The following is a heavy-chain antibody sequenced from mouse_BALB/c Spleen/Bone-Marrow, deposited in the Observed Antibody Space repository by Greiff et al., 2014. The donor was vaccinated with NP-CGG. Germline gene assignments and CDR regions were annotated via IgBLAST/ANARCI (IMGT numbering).Heavy chain of an antibody. CDR3: APYYYGSSLFAY. CDR2: IDPANGNT. Sequence: EVMLVESGAELVKPGASVKLSCTASGFNIKDTYMHWVKQRPEQGLEWIGRIDPANGNTKYDPKFQGKATTTADTSSNTAYLQLSSLTSEDTAVYYCAPYYYGSSLFAYWGQGTLVTVSA. D-gene: IGHD1-1*01. V-gene: IGHV14-3*02. J-gene: IGHJ3*01. CDR1: GFNIKDTY.